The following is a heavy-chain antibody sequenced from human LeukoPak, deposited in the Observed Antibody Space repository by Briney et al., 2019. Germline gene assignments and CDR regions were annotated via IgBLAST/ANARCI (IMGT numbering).Heavy chain of an antibody. CDR3: ARAGGSSWYVSLYY. Sequence: GASVKVSCKASGGTFSSNVISWVRQAPGQGLEWMGRIIPIIGTPDYAQKFQGRVTITADESTHTAYMELTSLKSDDTAVYYCARAGGSSWYVSLYYWGQGTPITVSS. V-gene: IGHV1-69*11. J-gene: IGHJ4*02. CDR1: GGTFSSNV. CDR2: IIPIIGTP. D-gene: IGHD6-13*01.